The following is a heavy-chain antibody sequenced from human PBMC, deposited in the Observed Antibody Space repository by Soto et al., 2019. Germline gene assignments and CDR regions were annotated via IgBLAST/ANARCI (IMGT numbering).Heavy chain of an antibody. Sequence: QLQLQESGPGLVKPSETLSLTCTVSGGSISSSSYYWGWIRQPPGKGLEWIGSIYYSGSTYYNPSLKSRVTISVDTSKNQFSLKLSSVTAADTAVYYCARHRKVHYYGSGSYYNTFCYFDYWGQGTLVTVSS. CDR1: GGSISSSSYY. D-gene: IGHD3-10*01. J-gene: IGHJ4*02. CDR3: ARHRKVHYYGSGSYYNTFCYFDY. CDR2: IYYSGST. V-gene: IGHV4-39*01.